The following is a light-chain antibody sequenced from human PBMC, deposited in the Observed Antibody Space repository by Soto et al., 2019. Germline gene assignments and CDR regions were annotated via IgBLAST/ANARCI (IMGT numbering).Light chain of an antibody. CDR1: QTVSSTY. CDR3: QQYGSSPRT. V-gene: IGKV3-20*01. J-gene: IGKJ5*01. Sequence: EIVLTQSPGTLSLSPGERVTLSCRASQTVSSTYLAWYQQKPGQAPRLLIYGASSRATGIPDRFSGSGSGTDFTLTISRLEPEDFAVYYCQQYGSSPRTFGQGKRLEIK. CDR2: GAS.